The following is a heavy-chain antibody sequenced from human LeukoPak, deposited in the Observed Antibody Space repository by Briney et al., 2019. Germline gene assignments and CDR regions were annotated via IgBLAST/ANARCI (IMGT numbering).Heavy chain of an antibody. CDR2: IYYSGST. CDR3: ARAVLGNFWSGYQYYFDY. CDR1: GGSISSHY. Sequence: SETLSLTCTVSGGSISSHYWSWIRQPPGKGLEWIGYIYYSGSTNYNPSLKSRVTISVDTSKNQFSLKLSSVTAADTAVYYCARAVLGNFWSGYQYYFDYWGQGTLVTVSS. V-gene: IGHV4-59*11. J-gene: IGHJ4*02. D-gene: IGHD3-3*01.